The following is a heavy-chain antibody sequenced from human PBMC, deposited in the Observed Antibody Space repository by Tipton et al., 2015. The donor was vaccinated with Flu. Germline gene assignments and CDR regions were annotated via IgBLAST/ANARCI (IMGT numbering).Heavy chain of an antibody. CDR2: IKQDGSEK. Sequence: SLRLSCAASGFTFSSYWMSWVRQAPGKGLEWVANIKQDGSEKYYVDSVKGRFTISRDNAKNSLYLQMNSLRAEDTAVYYCARPLRSITIFGVGAFDIWGQGTMVTVSS. CDR3: ARPLRSITIFGVGAFDI. D-gene: IGHD3-3*01. CDR1: GFTFSSYW. J-gene: IGHJ3*02. V-gene: IGHV3-7*01.